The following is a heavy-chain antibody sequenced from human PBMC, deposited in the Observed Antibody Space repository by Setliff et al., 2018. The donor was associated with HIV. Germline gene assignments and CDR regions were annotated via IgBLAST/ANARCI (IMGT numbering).Heavy chain of an antibody. CDR3: ARENYFDSSGYYPLDY. V-gene: IGHV1-3*01. J-gene: IGHJ4*02. CDR1: GYTFTNYP. Sequence: ASVKVSCKASGYTFTNYPIHWVRQAPGQSLEWMGWINAGNGNTKYSQKFQGRVTITRDTSATTAYMELSRLRSEDTAVYYCARENYFDSSGYYPLDYWGQGTLVTVSS. D-gene: IGHD3-22*01. CDR2: INAGNGNT.